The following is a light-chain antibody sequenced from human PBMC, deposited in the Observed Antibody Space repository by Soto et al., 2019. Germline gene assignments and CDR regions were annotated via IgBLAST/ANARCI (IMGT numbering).Light chain of an antibody. J-gene: IGKJ1*01. CDR1: QSTSSW. Sequence: DIQMTQSPSTLSASVGDRVTITFRASQSTSSWLAWYQQKPGKAPKLLIYDVSSLESGVPSRFSGSGSGTEFTLTISSLQPDDVATYYCQQYKTFWTFGQGTKVDIK. V-gene: IGKV1-5*01. CDR3: QQYKTFWT. CDR2: DVS.